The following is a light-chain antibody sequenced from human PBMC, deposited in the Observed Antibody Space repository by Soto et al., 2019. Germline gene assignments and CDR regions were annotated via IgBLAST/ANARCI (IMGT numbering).Light chain of an antibody. CDR1: QSISSY. CDR2: AAS. J-gene: IGKJ4*01. CDR3: PQSARPPLP. Sequence: DIQMTQSPSSLSASVGDRVTITCRASQSISSYLNWYQQKPGKAPKLLIYAASSLQSGAPPRSPRSPPGTAFTLPISSLQTEDVATYYRPQSARPPLPVCGGT. V-gene: IGKV1-39*01.